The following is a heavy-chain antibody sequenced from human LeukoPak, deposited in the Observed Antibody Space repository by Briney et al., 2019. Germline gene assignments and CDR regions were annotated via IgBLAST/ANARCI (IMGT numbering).Heavy chain of an antibody. Sequence: GGSLRLSCAASGFTFSSYEMNWVHQAPGKGLEWVSYISSSGSTIYYADSVKGRFTISRDNAKNSLYLQMNSLRAEDTAVYYCAREYTYYDILTGYYDRVLDYWGQGTLVTVSS. J-gene: IGHJ4*02. CDR2: ISSSGSTI. CDR1: GFTFSSYE. V-gene: IGHV3-48*03. D-gene: IGHD3-9*01. CDR3: AREYTYYDILTGYYDRVLDY.